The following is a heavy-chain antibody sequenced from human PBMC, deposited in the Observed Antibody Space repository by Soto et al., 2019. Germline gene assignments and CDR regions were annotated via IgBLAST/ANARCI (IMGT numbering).Heavy chain of an antibody. CDR2: ISSSGSTI. D-gene: IGHD5-18*01. Sequence: GGSLRLSCAASGFTFSDYYMSRIRQAPGKGLEWVSYISSSGSTIYYADSVKGRFTISRDNAKNSLYLQMNSLRAEDTAVYYCARGRIQLWSEELYDYWGQGTLVTVSS. V-gene: IGHV3-11*01. CDR3: ARGRIQLWSEELYDY. J-gene: IGHJ4*02. CDR1: GFTFSDYY.